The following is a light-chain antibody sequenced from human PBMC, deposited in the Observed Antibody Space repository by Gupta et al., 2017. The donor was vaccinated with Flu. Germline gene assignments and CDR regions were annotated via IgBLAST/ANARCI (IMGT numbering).Light chain of an antibody. CDR3: SSHTRSSTWV. CDR1: SSDVGGYDY. V-gene: IGLV2-14*01. CDR2: EVS. J-gene: IGLJ3*02. Sequence: QSALTQPASVSGSPGQSITISCTGTSSDVGGYDYVSWFQHHPGKAPKLMIYEVSHRSSGVSNRFSGSKSGNTASLTISGLQAEDEADYYCSSHTRSSTWVFGGGTKLTV.